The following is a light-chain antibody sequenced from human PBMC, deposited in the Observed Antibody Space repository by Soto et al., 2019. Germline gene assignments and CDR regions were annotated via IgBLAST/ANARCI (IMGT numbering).Light chain of an antibody. CDR3: QPYNNWPPWT. V-gene: IGKV3-15*01. Sequence: EIVMTQSPATLSVSPGERATLSCRASQSVSSNLAWYQQKPSQPPRLLIHGASTRATGVPARFSGSGSGTEFTLTISSLQSEDFAVYYCQPYNNWPPWTFGQGTKVEIK. CDR2: GAS. CDR1: QSVSSN. J-gene: IGKJ1*01.